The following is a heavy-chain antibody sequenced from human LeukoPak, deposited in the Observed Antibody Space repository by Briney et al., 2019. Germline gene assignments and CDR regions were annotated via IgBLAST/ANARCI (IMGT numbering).Heavy chain of an antibody. Sequence: ASVKVSCKASGGTFSSYAISWVRQAPGQGLEWVGGIIPIFGTANYAQKFQGRVTITADKSTSTAYMELSSLRSEDTAVYYCARGIEMATVYYFDYWGQGTLVTVSS. CDR3: ARGIEMATVYYFDY. D-gene: IGHD5-24*01. CDR2: IIPIFGTA. CDR1: GGTFSSYA. J-gene: IGHJ4*02. V-gene: IGHV1-69*06.